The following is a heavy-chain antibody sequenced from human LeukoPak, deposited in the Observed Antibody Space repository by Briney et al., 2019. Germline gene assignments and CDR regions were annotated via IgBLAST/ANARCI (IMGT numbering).Heavy chain of an antibody. Sequence: GGSLRLSCAASGFTFSSYAMIWVRQAPGKGVEGVAAISGSGGSTYYANSVKGRFTISRDNSKNTLYLQMNSLRAEHTAVYYCAKDHSGSYYPFFDYWGQGTLVTVSS. J-gene: IGHJ4*02. CDR3: AKDHSGSYYPFFDY. CDR2: ISGSGGST. D-gene: IGHD1-26*01. V-gene: IGHV3-23*01. CDR1: GFTFSSYA.